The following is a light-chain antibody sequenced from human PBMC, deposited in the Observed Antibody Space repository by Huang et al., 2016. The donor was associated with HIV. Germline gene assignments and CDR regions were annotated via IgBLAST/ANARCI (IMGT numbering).Light chain of an antibody. CDR2: GAS. CDR1: QGVSNN. Sequence: EIVMTQSPATLSVSPGERATLSCRASQGVSNNIAWYQQKPGQTPRLLIHGASTRATGIAAKFSGRGSGTDLTLTSTSLQPEDSAVYYCQHYNNWPPWTFGPGTQVEI. CDR3: QHYNNWPPWT. V-gene: IGKV3D-15*01. J-gene: IGKJ1*01.